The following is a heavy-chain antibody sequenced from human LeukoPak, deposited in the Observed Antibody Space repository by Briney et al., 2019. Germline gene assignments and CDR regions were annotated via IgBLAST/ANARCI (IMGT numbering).Heavy chain of an antibody. CDR2: IYYSGST. V-gene: IGHV4-39*07. J-gene: IGHJ6*02. CDR3: ARTRSRYNSGYAPNYGMDV. CDR1: GGSISSSSYY. D-gene: IGHD5-12*01. Sequence: SETLSLTCTVSGGSISSSSYYWGWIRQPPGKGLEWIGNIYYSGSTYYSPSLKSRVTISVDTSKNQFSLKLSSVTAADTAVYYCARTRSRYNSGYAPNYGMDVWGQGTTVTVSS.